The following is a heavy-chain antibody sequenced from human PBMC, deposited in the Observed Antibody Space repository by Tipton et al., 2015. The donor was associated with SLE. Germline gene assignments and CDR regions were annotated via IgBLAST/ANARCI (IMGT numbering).Heavy chain of an antibody. V-gene: IGHV4-38-2*01. CDR2: IYHSGST. Sequence: TLSLTCAVSGYSISSGYYWGWIRQPPGKGLEWIGSIYHSGSTSYNPSLKSRVTISVDTSKNQFSLKLSSVTAADTAVYYCASRGRRRHGMDVWGQGTTVTVSS. D-gene: IGHD3-10*01. CDR1: GYSISSGYY. CDR3: ASRGRRRHGMDV. J-gene: IGHJ6*02.